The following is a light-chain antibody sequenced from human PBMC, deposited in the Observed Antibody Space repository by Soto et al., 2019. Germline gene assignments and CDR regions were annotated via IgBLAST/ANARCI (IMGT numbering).Light chain of an antibody. CDR1: QSVSSY. Sequence: EIVLTQSPATLSLSPGERATLSCRASQSVSSYLAWYQQKPGQAPRLFIYDASNRATGIPARFSGSGSGTDFTLTISSLEPEDFAFYYCQQRSNWPPLTFGGGTKVEIK. J-gene: IGKJ4*01. CDR3: QQRSNWPPLT. V-gene: IGKV3-11*01. CDR2: DAS.